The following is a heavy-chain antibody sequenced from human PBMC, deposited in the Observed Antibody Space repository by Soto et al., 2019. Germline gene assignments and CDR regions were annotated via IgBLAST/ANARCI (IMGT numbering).Heavy chain of an antibody. J-gene: IGHJ4*02. CDR3: ARPRITMVRGISGY. D-gene: IGHD3-10*01. V-gene: IGHV3-48*01. Sequence: ESGGGLVQPGGSLRLSCAASGFTFSSYSMNWVRQAPGKGLEWVSYISSSSSTIYYADSVKGRFTISRDNAKNSLYLQMNSLRAEDTAVYYCARPRITMVRGISGYWGQGTLVTVSS. CDR2: ISSSSSTI. CDR1: GFTFSSYS.